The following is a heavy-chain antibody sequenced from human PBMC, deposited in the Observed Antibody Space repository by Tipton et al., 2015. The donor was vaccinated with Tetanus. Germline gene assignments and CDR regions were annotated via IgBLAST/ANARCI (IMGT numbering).Heavy chain of an antibody. CDR1: GYIFNNYW. J-gene: IGHJ4*02. CDR2: IYPCDSDT. Sequence: MQLVQSGGEVKKPGESLKISCKGSGYIFNNYWIGWVRQKPGKGLEWMGIIYPCDSDTRYSLSFQGQVTISMDKSINTAYLEWSSLKASDASMFYCARAHCSDGVCNFDFWGQGALVTVAS. V-gene: IGHV5-51*01. CDR3: ARAHCSDGVCNFDF. D-gene: IGHD2-8*01.